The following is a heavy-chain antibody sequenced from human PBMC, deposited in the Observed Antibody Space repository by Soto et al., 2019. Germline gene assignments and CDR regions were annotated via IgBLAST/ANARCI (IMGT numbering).Heavy chain of an antibody. D-gene: IGHD2-8*02. Sequence: QVQLVESGGGVVQPGRSLRLSCAASGFTFSSYAMHWVRQAPGKGLEWVAVISYDGSNKYYADSVKGRFTISRDNSKNTLYLQMNSLRAEDTAVYYWASQLVDRPWNPNYFWGQGTLVTVSS. V-gene: IGHV3-30-3*01. CDR3: ASQLVDRPWNPNYF. CDR2: ISYDGSNK. J-gene: IGHJ4*02. CDR1: GFTFSSYA.